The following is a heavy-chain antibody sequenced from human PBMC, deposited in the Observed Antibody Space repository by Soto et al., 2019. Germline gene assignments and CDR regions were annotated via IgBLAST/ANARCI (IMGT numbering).Heavy chain of an antibody. CDR2: ISSSSSYI. D-gene: IGHD6-6*01. CDR1: GFTFSSYS. Sequence: GGSLRLSCAASGFTFSSYSMNWVRQAPGKGLEWVSSISSSSSYIYYADSVKGRFTISRDNAKNSLYLQMNSLRAEDTAVYYCARDAIYGHSSSPGSYWGQGTLVTVSS. J-gene: IGHJ4*02. CDR3: ARDAIYGHSSSPGSY. V-gene: IGHV3-21*01.